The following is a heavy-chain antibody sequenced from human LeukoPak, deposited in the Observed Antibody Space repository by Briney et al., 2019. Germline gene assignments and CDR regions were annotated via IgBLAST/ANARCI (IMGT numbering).Heavy chain of an antibody. CDR3: ARHEGLARPFDY. CDR2: IYSTGST. J-gene: IGHJ4*02. V-gene: IGHV4-59*08. CDR1: GSSISNYY. Sequence: SETLSLTCSVSGSSISNYYWSWIRQSPGKGLEWIGYIYSTGSTDYNPSLKSRVTISVETSKNQFSLRLSSVTAADTAVYFCARHEGLARPFDYWGQGTLVTVSS. D-gene: IGHD6-19*01.